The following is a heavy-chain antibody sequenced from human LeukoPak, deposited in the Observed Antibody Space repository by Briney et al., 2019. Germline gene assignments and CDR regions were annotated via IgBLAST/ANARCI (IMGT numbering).Heavy chain of an antibody. Sequence: PSETLSLTCTVSGGSISMYYWSWIRQPPGKGLEWIGYIYYSGSTNYNPSLKSRVTISVDTSKNQFSLKLSSVTAADTAVYYCARDQLGIGFDYWGQGTLVTVSS. D-gene: IGHD7-27*01. V-gene: IGHV4-59*01. CDR3: ARDQLGIGFDY. CDR1: GGSISMYY. J-gene: IGHJ4*02. CDR2: IYYSGST.